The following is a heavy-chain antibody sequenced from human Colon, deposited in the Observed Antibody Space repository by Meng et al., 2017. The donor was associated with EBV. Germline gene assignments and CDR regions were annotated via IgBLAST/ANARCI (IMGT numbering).Heavy chain of an antibody. CDR2: FYHPGRT. CDR3: ARVWQSLTAFFDS. Sequence: VRLPEWCPGLCKLSGTSSLSCPVPCGSISRCHWWTWGPQTAGKGREWIGEFYHPGRTKYNPSVKSRLTRSVAKSKNQFSLNLTSVTAADTSVYYCARVWQSLTAFFDSWGQGTLVTVSS. V-gene: IGHV4-4*02. D-gene: IGHD2-21*01. J-gene: IGHJ4*02. CDR1: CGSISRCHW.